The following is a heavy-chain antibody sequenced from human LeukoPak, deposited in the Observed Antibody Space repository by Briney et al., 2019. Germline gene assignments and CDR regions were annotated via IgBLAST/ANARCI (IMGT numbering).Heavy chain of an antibody. CDR2: IYHSGST. V-gene: IGHV4-30-2*01. CDR1: GGSISSGGYS. CDR3: ARGKVDYYDSSGYYCNTYYYGMDV. Sequence: PSETLSLTCAVSGGSISSGGYSWSWIGQPPGKGLEWIGYIYHSGSTYYNPSLKSRVTISVDRSKNQFSLKLSSVTAADTAVYYCARGKVDYYDSSGYYCNTYYYGMDVWGQGTTVTVSS. D-gene: IGHD3-22*01. J-gene: IGHJ6*02.